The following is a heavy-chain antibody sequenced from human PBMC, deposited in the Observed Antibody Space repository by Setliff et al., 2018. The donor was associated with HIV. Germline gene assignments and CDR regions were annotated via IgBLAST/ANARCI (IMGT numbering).Heavy chain of an antibody. D-gene: IGHD3-22*01. Sequence: GGSLRLSCVASGFTFRTFAMNWVRQAPGKGLEWVSVISYDGTRTSYADSVKGRFTISRDNAKNSLYLQMNSLRAEDTAVYYCANYYHSSGGYAFDTWGQGTMVTVSS. CDR1: GFTFRTFA. CDR2: ISYDGTRT. J-gene: IGHJ3*02. V-gene: IGHV3-30*07. CDR3: ANYYHSSGGYAFDT.